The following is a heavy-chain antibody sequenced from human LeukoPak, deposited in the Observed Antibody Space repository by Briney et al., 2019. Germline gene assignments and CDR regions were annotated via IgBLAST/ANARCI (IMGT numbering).Heavy chain of an antibody. J-gene: IGHJ6*02. CDR2: IYSGGST. D-gene: IGHD5-18*01. CDR1: GFTVSSNY. Sequence: GGSLRLSCAASGFTVSSNYMSWVRQAPGEGLEWVSVIYSGGSTYYADSVKGRFTISRDNSKNTRYLQMNSLRAEDTAVYYCARAGGYSYGYGYYYYGMDVWGQGTTVTVSS. CDR3: ARAGGYSYGYGYYYYGMDV. V-gene: IGHV3-53*01.